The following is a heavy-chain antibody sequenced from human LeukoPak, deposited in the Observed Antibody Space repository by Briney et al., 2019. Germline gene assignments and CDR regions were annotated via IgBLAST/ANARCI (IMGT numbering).Heavy chain of an antibody. CDR3: AAGEQLWWPY. Sequence: ASETLSLTCAVYGGSFSGYYWSWIRQPPGKGLEWIGEINHSGSTNYNPSLKSRVTISVDTSKNQFSLKLSSVTAADTAVYYCAAGEQLWWPYWGQGTLVTVSS. V-gene: IGHV4-34*01. CDR1: GGSFSGYY. CDR2: INHSGST. D-gene: IGHD2-21*01. J-gene: IGHJ4*02.